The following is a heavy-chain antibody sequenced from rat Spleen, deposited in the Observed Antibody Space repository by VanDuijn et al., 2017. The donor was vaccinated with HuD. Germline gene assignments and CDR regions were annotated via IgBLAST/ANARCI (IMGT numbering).Heavy chain of an antibody. J-gene: IGHJ3*01. CDR3: ARHGYGGYSGPFAY. D-gene: IGHD1-11*01. V-gene: IGHV5-22*01. CDR2: ISYEGSST. Sequence: EVQLVESDGGLVQPGRSLKLSCAASGFTFSDFYMAWVRQAPTKGLEWVATISYEGSSTYYGDSVKGRFTISRDNAKSTLYLQMNSLRSEDTATYYCARHGYGGYSGPFAYWGQGTLVTVSS. CDR1: GFTFSDFY.